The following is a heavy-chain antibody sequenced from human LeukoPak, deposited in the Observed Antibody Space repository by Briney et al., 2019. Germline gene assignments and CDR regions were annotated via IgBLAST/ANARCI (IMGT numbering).Heavy chain of an antibody. CDR1: GYTFTSYY. J-gene: IGHJ4*02. V-gene: IGHV1-46*01. D-gene: IGHD5-12*01. CDR3: ARSRYSGYDPDY. Sequence: ASVKVSCKASGYTFTSYYMHWVRQAPGQGLEWMGIINPSGGSTSYAQKFQGRVTMTSDTSTSTVYMELSSLRSEDTAVYYCARSRYSGYDPDYWGQGTLVTVSS. CDR2: INPSGGST.